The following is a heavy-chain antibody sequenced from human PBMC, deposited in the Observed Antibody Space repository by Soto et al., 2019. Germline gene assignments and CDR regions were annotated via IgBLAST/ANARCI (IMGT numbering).Heavy chain of an antibody. CDR2: IYNNGSP. CDR1: GGSMRSGGYS. V-gene: IGHV4-30-2*01. CDR3: ARVPDV. Sequence: QLQLQESGSGLVKPSQTLSLTCAVSGGSMRSGGYSWSWIRQPPGKGLEWIGYIYNNGSPYYNPSLKSRVTISVDRSKNQFSLKLSSVTAADTAGYYCARVPDVWGQGTTVTVSS. J-gene: IGHJ6*02.